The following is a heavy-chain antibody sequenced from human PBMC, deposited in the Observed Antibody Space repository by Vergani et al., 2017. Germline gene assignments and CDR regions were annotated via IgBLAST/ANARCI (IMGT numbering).Heavy chain of an antibody. CDR3: ARAYDILTGSDHDAFDF. CDR2: IIPIFGTA. J-gene: IGHJ3*01. CDR1: GGTFSSYA. V-gene: IGHV1-69*13. D-gene: IGHD3-9*01. Sequence: QVQLVQSGAEVKKPGSSVQVSCKASGGTFSSYAISWVRQAPGQGLEWMGRIIPIFGTANYAQKFQGRVTITADESTSTAYMELSSLRSEDTAVYYCARAYDILTGSDHDAFDFWGQGTMVTVSS.